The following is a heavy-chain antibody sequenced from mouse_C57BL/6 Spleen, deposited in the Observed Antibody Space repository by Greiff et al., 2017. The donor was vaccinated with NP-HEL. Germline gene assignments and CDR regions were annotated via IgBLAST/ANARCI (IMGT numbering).Heavy chain of an antibody. V-gene: IGHV1-20*01. D-gene: IGHD2-3*01. CDR1: GYSFTGYF. CDR2: INPYNGDT. J-gene: IGHJ2*01. Sequence: VQLQQSGPELVKPGDSVKISCKASGYSFTGYFMNWVMQSHGKSLEWIGRINPYNGDTFYNQKFKGKATLTVDKSSSTAHMELRSLTSEDSAVYYCARSDGYQRGYFDYGGQGTTLTVSS. CDR3: ARSDGYQRGYFDY.